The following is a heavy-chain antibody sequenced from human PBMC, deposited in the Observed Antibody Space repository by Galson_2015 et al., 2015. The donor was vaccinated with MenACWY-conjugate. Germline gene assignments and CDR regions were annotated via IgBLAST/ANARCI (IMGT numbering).Heavy chain of an antibody. Sequence: SLRLSCAASGFIVTSNHMSWVRQAPGKGLEWVSVIYTGGPTYYADSVKGRFTISRDTSKNTLYLQMNSLRGEDTAVYYCARDLNAIPRGVMSAFDIWGQGTMVTVSS. V-gene: IGHV3-66*01. CDR2: IYTGGPT. CDR3: ARDLNAIPRGVMSAFDI. J-gene: IGHJ3*02. D-gene: IGHD3-10*01. CDR1: GFIVTSNH.